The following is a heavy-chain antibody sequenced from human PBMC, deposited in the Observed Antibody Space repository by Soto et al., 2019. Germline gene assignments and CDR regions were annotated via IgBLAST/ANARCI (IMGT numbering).Heavy chain of an antibody. D-gene: IGHD6-13*01. CDR2: IKQDGSEK. CDR1: GFTFSSYW. Sequence: EVQLVESGGGLVQPGGSLRLSCAASGFTFSSYWMSWVRQAPGKGLEWVANIKQDGSEKYYVDSVKGRFTISRVNAKNSLYLQMNSLRAEDTAVYYCARERAAAHLSDPFYYYYYMDVWGKGTTVTVSS. V-gene: IGHV3-7*01. J-gene: IGHJ6*03. CDR3: ARERAAAHLSDPFYYYYYMDV.